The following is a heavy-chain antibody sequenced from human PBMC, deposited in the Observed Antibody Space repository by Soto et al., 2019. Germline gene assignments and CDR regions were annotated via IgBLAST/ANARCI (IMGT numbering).Heavy chain of an antibody. V-gene: IGHV1-18*01. D-gene: IGHD2-8*01. CDR3: AKNGQPPYYYYGMDV. CDR2: ISGYNGDT. CDR1: GYTFTRYG. Sequence: QGQLVQSGAEVKKPGASVKVSCKASGYTFTRYGISWVRQAAGQGLEWMGWISGYNGDTNYAQKFQGRVTMTVDTSTTTAFMELRSLTSDDRAVYYCAKNGQPPYYYYGMDVWGQGTTVTVSS. J-gene: IGHJ6*02.